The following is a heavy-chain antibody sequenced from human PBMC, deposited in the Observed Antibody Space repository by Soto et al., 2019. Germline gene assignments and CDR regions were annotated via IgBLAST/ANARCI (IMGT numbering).Heavy chain of an antibody. V-gene: IGHV3-13*01. CDR1: GFTFSNYD. J-gene: IGHJ6*02. CDR2: ITTAGDT. CDR3: ARELHGGSYGMDV. Sequence: EVQLVESGGGLVPPGGSLRLSCAASGFTFSNYDMHWVRQVTGKGLEWVSGITTAGDTYYPGSVKGRFTISREKAKNSLYLQMNSLSAGDTAVYYCARELHGGSYGMDVWGQGTAVTVSS.